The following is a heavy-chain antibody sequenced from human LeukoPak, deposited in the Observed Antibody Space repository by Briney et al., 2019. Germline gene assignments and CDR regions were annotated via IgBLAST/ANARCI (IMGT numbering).Heavy chain of an antibody. Sequence: GGSLRLSCAASGFTFSSYAMHWVRQAPGKGLEWVSVIYSGGSTYYADSVKGRFTISRDNSKNTLYLQMNSLRAEDTAVYYCATSVHCSSTSCPNYYYYYGMDVWGQGTTVTVSS. CDR2: IYSGGST. CDR3: ATSVHCSSTSCPNYYYYYGMDV. D-gene: IGHD2-2*01. CDR1: GFTFSSYA. V-gene: IGHV3-53*01. J-gene: IGHJ6*02.